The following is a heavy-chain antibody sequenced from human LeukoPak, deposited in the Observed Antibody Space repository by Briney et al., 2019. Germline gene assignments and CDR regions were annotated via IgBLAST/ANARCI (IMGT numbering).Heavy chain of an antibody. D-gene: IGHD3-10*01. J-gene: IGHJ5*02. CDR3: ARNPELRHSYWFDP. CDR2: TYYRSKWYN. CDR1: GDSFSSNSAA. V-gene: IGHV6-1*01. Sequence: SQTLSLTCAISGDSFSSNSAAWNWIRQSPSRGLEWLGRTYYRSKWYNDYAVSVKSRITINPDTSKNQFSLQLNSVTPEDTAVYYCARNPELRHSYWFDPWGQGTLVTVSS.